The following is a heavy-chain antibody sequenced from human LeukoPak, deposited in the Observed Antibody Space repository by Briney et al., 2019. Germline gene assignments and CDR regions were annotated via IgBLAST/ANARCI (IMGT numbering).Heavy chain of an antibody. D-gene: IGHD6-13*01. CDR1: GGTFSSYA. J-gene: IGHJ4*02. V-gene: IGHV1-18*01. CDR3: ARARQQLPPFDY. Sequence: VASVKVSCKASGGTFSSYAISWVRQAPGQGLEWMGWITTYNDNTNYAQKLQGRVTMTTDTSTSTAYMELRSLRSDDTAIYYCARARQQLPPFDYWGQGTLVTVSS. CDR2: ITTYNDNT.